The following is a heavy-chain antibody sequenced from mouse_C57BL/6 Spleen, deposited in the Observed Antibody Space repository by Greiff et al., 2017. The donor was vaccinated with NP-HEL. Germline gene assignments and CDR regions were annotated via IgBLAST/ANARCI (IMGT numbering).Heavy chain of an antibody. V-gene: IGHV5-9-1*02. CDR2: ISSGGDYI. D-gene: IGHD1-1*01. Sequence: EVNVVESGEGLVKPGGSLKLSCAASGFTFSSYAMSWVRQTPEKRLEWVAYISSGGDYIYYADTVKGRFTISRDNARNTLYLQMSSLKSEDTAMYYCTRDPTTVVAHWYFDVWGTGTTVTVSS. CDR1: GFTFSSYA. J-gene: IGHJ1*03. CDR3: TRDPTTVVAHWYFDV.